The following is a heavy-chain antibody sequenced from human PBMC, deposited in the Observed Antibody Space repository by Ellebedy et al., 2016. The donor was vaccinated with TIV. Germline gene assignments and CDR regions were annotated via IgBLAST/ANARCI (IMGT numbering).Heavy chain of an antibody. J-gene: IGHJ4*02. D-gene: IGHD2-15*01. V-gene: IGHV1-18*01. CDR2: ISTYNANT. CDR1: AYTFTTYG. Sequence: ASAKVSCXASAYTFTTYGISWVRQAPGQGLEWMGWISTYNANTKYAQNFQGRVTMTTDTSTGTVYMELTSLRSDDTAVYYYARVVTGSPAFYWGQGTLVTVSS. CDR3: ARVVTGSPAFY.